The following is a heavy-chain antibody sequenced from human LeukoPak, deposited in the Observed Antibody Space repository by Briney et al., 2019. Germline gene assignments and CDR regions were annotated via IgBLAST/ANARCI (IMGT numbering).Heavy chain of an antibody. CDR1: GGSISSYY. Sequence: SETLSLTCTVSGGSISSYYWSWIRQPPGKGLEWIGYIYTSGSTNYNPSLKSRVTISVDTSKNQFSLKLSSVSAPDTAVYYCARHVLAPNPYSSSWYFDYWGQGTLGTVSS. D-gene: IGHD6-13*01. CDR2: IYTSGST. CDR3: ARHVLAPNPYSSSWYFDY. V-gene: IGHV4-4*09. J-gene: IGHJ4*02.